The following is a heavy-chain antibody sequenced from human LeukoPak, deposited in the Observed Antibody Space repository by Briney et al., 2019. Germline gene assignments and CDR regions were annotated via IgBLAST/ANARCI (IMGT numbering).Heavy chain of an antibody. D-gene: IGHD1-26*01. CDR1: GSLFSTYW. Sequence: GGSLEISCQGSGSLFSTYWIGWGRPLRGKGRGWMGITYPGDSDTRYSPSFQGHVTLSADKSISTAYLQWSSLKAADTAMYYCARGGIVGATRSYFDYWGQGTLVTVSS. V-gene: IGHV5-51*06. J-gene: IGHJ4*02. CDR2: TYPGDSDT. CDR3: ARGGIVGATRSYFDY.